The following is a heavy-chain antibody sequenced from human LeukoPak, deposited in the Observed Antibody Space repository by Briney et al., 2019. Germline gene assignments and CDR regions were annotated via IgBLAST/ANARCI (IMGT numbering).Heavy chain of an antibody. V-gene: IGHV1-18*01. D-gene: IGHD6-13*01. CDR1: GYTFTSYG. Sequence: ASVKVSCKASGYTFTSYGISWVRQAPGQGLEWMGWISAYNGNTNYAQKLQGRVTMTRNTSISTAYMELSSLRSEDTAVYYCARGGRVSSSWSGDWGQGTLVTVSS. J-gene: IGHJ4*02. CDR2: ISAYNGNT. CDR3: ARGGRVSSSWSGD.